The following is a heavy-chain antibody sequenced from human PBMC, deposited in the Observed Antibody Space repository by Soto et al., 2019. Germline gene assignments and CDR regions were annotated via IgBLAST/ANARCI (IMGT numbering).Heavy chain of an antibody. CDR3: AKSFQVSWNCDAFRV. J-gene: IGHJ3*01. CDR1: GFTFTSYS. Sequence: GGSLRLSCAASGFTFTSYSMSWVRQAPGKGLEWVSHITAVGGTTYYADSVKGRFTISRDSSRNTLYLQMNSLRAEDTALYYCAKSFQVSWNCDAFRVWGRGTMVPVSS. V-gene: IGHV3-23*01. CDR2: ITAVGGTT. D-gene: IGHD1-7*01.